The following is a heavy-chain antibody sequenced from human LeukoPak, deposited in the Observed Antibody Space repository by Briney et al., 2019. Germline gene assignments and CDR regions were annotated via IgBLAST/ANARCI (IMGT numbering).Heavy chain of an antibody. Sequence: PGRSLRLSCAASGFTFSSYGMQWVRQAPGKGLEWVAVILNDGSQEKYADSVKGRFTISRDKSKNTLFLQMNSLRAEDTAVYYCARDDALGDNALDICGQGTMVTVSS. J-gene: IGHJ3*02. CDR1: GFTFSSYG. D-gene: IGHD3-16*01. V-gene: IGHV3-33*01. CDR3: ARDDALGDNALDI. CDR2: ILNDGSQE.